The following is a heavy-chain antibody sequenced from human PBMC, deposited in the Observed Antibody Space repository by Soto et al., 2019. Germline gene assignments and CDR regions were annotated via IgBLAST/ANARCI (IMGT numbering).Heavy chain of an antibody. D-gene: IGHD2-2*01. J-gene: IGHJ6*02. CDR3: AIPVQVGPGYYTAMDV. CDR2: IRVTGGGT. Sequence: EVQLLESGGGLVLPGGSLRLSCAASGFTFSNYAMSWVRQAPGKGLEWVSAIRVTGGGTYYADSVKGRFTISRDNYQNTVYLQMNRLRAADTAVYYCAIPVQVGPGYYTAMDVWGQGTTVTVSS. V-gene: IGHV3-23*01. CDR1: GFTFSNYA.